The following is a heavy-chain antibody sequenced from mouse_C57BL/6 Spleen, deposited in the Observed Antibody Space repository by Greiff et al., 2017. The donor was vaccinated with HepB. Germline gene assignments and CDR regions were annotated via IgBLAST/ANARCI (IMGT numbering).Heavy chain of an antibody. CDR2: ISSGGSYT. CDR3: ARHGGTTVYYAMDY. J-gene: IGHJ4*01. Sequence: EVKLMESGGDLVKPGGSLKLSCAASGFTFSSYGMSWVRQTPDKRLEWVATISSGGSYTYYPDSVKGRFTISRDNAKNTLYLQMSSLKSEDTAMYYCARHGGTTVYYAMDYWGQGTSVTVSS. CDR1: GFTFSSYG. D-gene: IGHD1-1*01. V-gene: IGHV5-6*01.